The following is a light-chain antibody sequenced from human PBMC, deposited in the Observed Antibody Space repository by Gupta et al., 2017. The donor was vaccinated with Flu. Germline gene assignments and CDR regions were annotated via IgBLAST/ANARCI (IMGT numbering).Light chain of an antibody. J-gene: IGKJ1*01. CDR3: QQDYSTQV. V-gene: IGKV4-1*01. CDR1: QSVLYSSNNKNY. CDR2: WAS. Sequence: DIVMTQSPDSLAVSLGERATINCKSSQSVLYSSNNKNYLAWYQQKPGQPPKLLIYWASTRESGVPDRFSGSGSVTDFTLTSSRLQAEDVAVYYCQQDYSTQVFGQGTKVEIK.